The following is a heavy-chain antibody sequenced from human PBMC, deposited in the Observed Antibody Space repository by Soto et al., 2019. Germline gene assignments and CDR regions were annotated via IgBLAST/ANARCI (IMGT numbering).Heavy chain of an antibody. V-gene: IGHV3-48*03. CDR3: ARVLIPQRYYYYGMDV. CDR1: GFTFSSYE. Sequence: EVQLVESGGGLVQHGGSLRLSCAASGFTFSSYEMNWVRQATGKGLEWVSYISSGGTIIYNADSVKGRFTISRDNAKNSLYLQMNSLRAEDTAVYYCARVLIPQRYYYYGMDVWGQGTTVTVSS. D-gene: IGHD1-1*01. J-gene: IGHJ6*02. CDR2: ISSGGTII.